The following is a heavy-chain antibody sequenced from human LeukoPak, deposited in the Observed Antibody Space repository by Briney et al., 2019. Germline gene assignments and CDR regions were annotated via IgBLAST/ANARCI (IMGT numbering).Heavy chain of an antibody. J-gene: IGHJ5*02. Sequence: PSETLSLTCTVSGGSVNEYFWSWIRQPPGRGLEWIGYVYSDGIADYSPSLKGRATISVDSSKNQVSLSLRSATAADTAVYYCARGIAAADFNWFDPWGRGTLVTVSS. D-gene: IGHD6-13*01. CDR3: ARGIAAADFNWFDP. V-gene: IGHV4-59*02. CDR1: GGSVNEYF. CDR2: VYSDGIA.